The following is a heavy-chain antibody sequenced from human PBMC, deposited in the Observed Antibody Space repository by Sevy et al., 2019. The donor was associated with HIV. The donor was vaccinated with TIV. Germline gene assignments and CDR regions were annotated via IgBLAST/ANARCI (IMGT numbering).Heavy chain of an antibody. J-gene: IGHJ4*02. CDR3: VKNTASAGTGGFDY. V-gene: IGHV3-30*02. Sequence: GGSLRLSCTTSGFTFSDYGMHWVRQAPGKGLEWVTFIGYNGADRYYSDSVKGRFAISRDNSKNMLLLQMNSLRAEDTAIYYCVKNTASAGTGGFDYWGQGALVTVSS. CDR1: GFTFSDYG. D-gene: IGHD6-13*01. CDR2: IGYNGADR.